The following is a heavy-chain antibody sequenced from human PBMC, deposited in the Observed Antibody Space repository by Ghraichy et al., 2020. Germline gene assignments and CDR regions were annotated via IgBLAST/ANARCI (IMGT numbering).Heavy chain of an antibody. CDR2: IFHSGST. Sequence: SETLSLTCAVSGDSIISNNWWSWVRQPPGKGLEWIGEIFHSGSTNYNPSLKSRITISLDKSKTQFSLKMTSVTAADTAVYYCAREIDQLRYFDSWGQGTLVTVSS. J-gene: IGHJ4*02. CDR1: GDSIISNNW. D-gene: IGHD2-2*01. CDR3: AREIDQLRYFDS. V-gene: IGHV4-4*02.